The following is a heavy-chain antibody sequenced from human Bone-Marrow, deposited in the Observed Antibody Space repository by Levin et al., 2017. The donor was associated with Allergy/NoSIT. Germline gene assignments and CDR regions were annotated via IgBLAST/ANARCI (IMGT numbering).Heavy chain of an antibody. CDR1: GFTFSSYS. D-gene: IGHD4-11*01. J-gene: IGHJ5*02. CDR3: ARILGQSNYEGAWFDP. V-gene: IGHV3-21*01. Sequence: PGGSLRLSCAASGFTFSSYSMTWVRQAPGKGLEWVSSISSSSTYIYYADFVKGRFTISRDYAKNSLFLQMNSLRAEDTAVYYCARILGQSNYEGAWFDPWGQGTLVAVSS. CDR2: ISSSSTYI.